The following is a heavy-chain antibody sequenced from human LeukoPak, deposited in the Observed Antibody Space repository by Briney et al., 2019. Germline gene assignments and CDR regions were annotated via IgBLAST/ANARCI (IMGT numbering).Heavy chain of an antibody. V-gene: IGHV1-69*04. CDR3: ARGFKGYFDY. CDR1: GGTFSSYA. Sequence: GASVKVSCKASGGTFSSYAISWVRQAPGQGLEWMGRIIPILGIANYAQKFQGRVTITADKSTSTAYMELSSLRPEDTAVYYCARGFKGYFDYWGQGTLVTVSS. J-gene: IGHJ4*02. CDR2: IIPILGIA.